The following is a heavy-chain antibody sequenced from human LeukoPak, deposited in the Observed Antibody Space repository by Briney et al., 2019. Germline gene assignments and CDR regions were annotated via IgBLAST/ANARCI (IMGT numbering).Heavy chain of an antibody. CDR1: GFTFSSYA. D-gene: IGHD6-13*01. V-gene: IGHV3-23*01. Sequence: PGGSLRLSCAASGFTFSSYAMSWVRQAPGKGLEWVSAISGSGGSTYYADSVKGRFTISRDNSKNTLYLRMNSLRAEDTAVYYCAKDIGVIAAAVYYGMDVWGKGTTVTVSS. CDR3: AKDIGVIAAAVYYGMDV. J-gene: IGHJ6*04. CDR2: ISGSGGST.